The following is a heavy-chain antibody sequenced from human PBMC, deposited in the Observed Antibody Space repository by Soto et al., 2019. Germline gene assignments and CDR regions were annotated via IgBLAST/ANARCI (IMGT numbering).Heavy chain of an antibody. Sequence: SETLSLTCTVSGGSISSGDYYWSWIRQPPGKGLEWIGYIYYSGRTYYNPSLKSRVTISVNTSKNQVSLKLSSVTAADTALYYCGRVGKVAHGWFDPWGQGTLVTVSS. CDR2: IYYSGRT. CDR1: GGSISSGDYY. V-gene: IGHV4-30-4*01. CDR3: GRVGKVAHGWFDP. J-gene: IGHJ5*02. D-gene: IGHD2-15*01.